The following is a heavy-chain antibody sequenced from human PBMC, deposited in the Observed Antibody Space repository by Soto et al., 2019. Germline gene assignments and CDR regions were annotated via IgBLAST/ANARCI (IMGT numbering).Heavy chain of an antibody. J-gene: IGHJ4*02. CDR2: IKSKTDGGPT. CDR1: GFTFSNAW. D-gene: IGHD3-22*01. V-gene: IGHV3-15*07. Sequence: VQLVESGGGLVKPGGSLRLSCAASGFTFSNAWMNWVRQAPGKGLEWVGRIKSKTDGGPTDYAAPVKGRFTISRDDSKNTLYLQMNSLKTEDTAVYYCTTDFSDSSGYFIPLDYWGQGTLVTVSS. CDR3: TTDFSDSSGYFIPLDY.